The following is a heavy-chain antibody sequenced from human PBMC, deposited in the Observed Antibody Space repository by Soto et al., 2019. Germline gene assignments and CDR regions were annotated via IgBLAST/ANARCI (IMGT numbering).Heavy chain of an antibody. J-gene: IGHJ4*02. V-gene: IGHV1-18*01. Sequence: QVQLVQSGTEVKKPGASVKVSCKASGYTFTSYGISWVRQAPGQGLEWMGWISAYNGNTHYAQKLQGSVNMTTDTSTTIAYIVLSCLRYDDTAVYCCARDPNFFDYWGQGTLVTVSS. CDR3: ARDPNFFDY. CDR2: ISAYNGNT. CDR1: GYTFTSYG.